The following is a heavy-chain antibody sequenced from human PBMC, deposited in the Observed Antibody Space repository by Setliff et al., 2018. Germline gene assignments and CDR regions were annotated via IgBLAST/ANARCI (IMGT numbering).Heavy chain of an antibody. J-gene: IGHJ6*02. Sequence: SETLSLTCAVSGGSISSGSFYWSWIRQPAGKGLEWIGHIYTSGSTNYNPSLKSRVTISADTSKNLLSLKLTSVTAADTAVYYCAKEHVVISYVSNTHQHYGMDVWGQGTTVTVSS. CDR3: AKEHVVISYVSNTHQHYGMDV. D-gene: IGHD2-21*01. CDR1: GGSISSGSFY. CDR2: IYTSGST. V-gene: IGHV4-61*09.